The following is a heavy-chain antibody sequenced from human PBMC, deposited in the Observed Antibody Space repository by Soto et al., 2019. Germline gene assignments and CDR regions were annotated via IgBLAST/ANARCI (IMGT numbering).Heavy chain of an antibody. CDR2: IIPILGIA. J-gene: IGHJ4*02. Sequence: ASVKVSCKASGGTFSSYAISWVRQAPGQGLEWMGGIIPILGIANYAQKFQGRVTITVDKSTSTAYMELSSLRSEDTAVYYCARDLCSGGSCYSDYWGQGTLVTVSS. CDR1: GGTFSSYA. D-gene: IGHD2-15*01. CDR3: ARDLCSGGSCYSDY. V-gene: IGHV1-69*10.